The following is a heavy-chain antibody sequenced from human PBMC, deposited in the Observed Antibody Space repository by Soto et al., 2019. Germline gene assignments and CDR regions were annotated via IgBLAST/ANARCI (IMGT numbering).Heavy chain of an antibody. CDR3: AVGSSGYYYAYYFDY. J-gene: IGHJ4*02. V-gene: IGHV1-69*02. CDR1: GCTFSSYT. Sequence: SVKVSCKASGCTFSSYTISCVRQAPGQGLEWMGRIIPILGIANYAQKFQGRVTITADKSTSTAYMELSSLRSEDTAVYYCAVGSSGYYYAYYFDYWGQGTPVTSPQ. CDR2: IIPILGIA. D-gene: IGHD3-22*01.